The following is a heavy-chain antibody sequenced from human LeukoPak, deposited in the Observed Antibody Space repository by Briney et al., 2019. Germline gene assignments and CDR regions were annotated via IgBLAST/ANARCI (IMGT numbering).Heavy chain of an antibody. Sequence: PGGSLRLSCAASGFTFSTYSMNWVRQAPGKGLEWIGSIYYSGSTYYNPSLKSRVTISVVTSKNQFSLKLSSVTAADTAVYYCARHHPENYYDSSGYGAFDIWGQGTMVTVSS. V-gene: IGHV4-39*01. CDR2: IYYSGST. J-gene: IGHJ3*02. D-gene: IGHD3-22*01. CDR3: ARHHPENYYDSSGYGAFDI. CDR1: GFTFSTYSMN.